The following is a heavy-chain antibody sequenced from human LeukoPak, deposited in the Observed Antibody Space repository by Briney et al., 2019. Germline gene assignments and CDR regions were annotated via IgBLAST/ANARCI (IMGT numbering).Heavy chain of an antibody. CDR1: GFIFRSCW. CDR3: ASLVGGYYPPVEAFDV. Sequence: PGGSLRLSCAASGFIFRSCWMHWLRRAPGKDLVWGSRINGEGSTTNYADSVRGRFTISRDNAKNTLYLQMNSLRADDSAVYFCASLVGGYYPPVEAFDVWGQGTMVTVSS. CDR2: INGEGSTT. J-gene: IGHJ3*01. D-gene: IGHD3-3*01. V-gene: IGHV3-74*01.